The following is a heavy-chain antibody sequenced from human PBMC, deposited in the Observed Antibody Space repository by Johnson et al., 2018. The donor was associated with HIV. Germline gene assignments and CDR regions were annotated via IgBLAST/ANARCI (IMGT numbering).Heavy chain of an antibody. CDR3: ARGGTYNWSPDRIGNAFDI. CDR2: ISSGGASI. V-gene: IGHV3-11*04. Sequence: VQLVESGGGLVKPGGSLSLSCAASGFTFSDYYMSWIRQAPGKGLEWVSYISSGGASIYYADSVRGRFTISRDNSKKSLSLQLNRLRAGDTGIYYCARGGTYNWSPDRIGNAFDIWGQGTTVTVSS. CDR1: GFTFSDYY. D-gene: IGHD1-20*01. J-gene: IGHJ3*02.